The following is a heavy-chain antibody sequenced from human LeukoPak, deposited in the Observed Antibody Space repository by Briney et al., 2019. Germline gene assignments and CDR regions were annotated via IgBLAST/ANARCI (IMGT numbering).Heavy chain of an antibody. CDR1: GGSISSHY. V-gene: IGHV4-59*11. D-gene: IGHD6-13*01. Sequence: SETLSLTCTVSGGSISSHYWSWIRQPPGKGLEWIGYIYYSGSTNYNPSLKSRVTISVDTSKNQFSLKLSSVTAADTAVYYCARYSSSWSDAFDIWGQGTMVTVSS. CDR3: ARYSSSWSDAFDI. J-gene: IGHJ3*02. CDR2: IYYSGST.